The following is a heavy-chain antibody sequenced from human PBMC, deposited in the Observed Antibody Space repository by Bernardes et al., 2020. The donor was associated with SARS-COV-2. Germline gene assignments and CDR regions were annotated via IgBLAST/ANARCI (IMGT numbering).Heavy chain of an antibody. Sequence: SQRLSCGASGFTFISSGMHWVRQAPCKGLEWVAVISYDGSNKYYADSVKGRFTISRDNSKNTLYLQMNSLRAEDTAVYYCAKDYSLGSWYYYGMDVWGQVTTVTVSS. V-gene: IGHV3-30*18. D-gene: IGHD6-13*01. J-gene: IGHJ6*02. CDR3: AKDYSLGSWYYYGMDV. CDR1: GFTFISSG. CDR2: ISYDGSNK.